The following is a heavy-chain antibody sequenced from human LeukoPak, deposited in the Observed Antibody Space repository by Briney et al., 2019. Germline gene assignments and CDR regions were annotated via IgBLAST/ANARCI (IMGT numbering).Heavy chain of an antibody. Sequence: GGSLRLSCAASGFTFSSYWMHWVRQAPGKGLVWVSRINSDGSSTSYADSVKGRFTISRDNAKNTLYLQMNSLRAEDTAVYYCARGGSGSNYYYYYMDVWGKGTTVTISS. V-gene: IGHV3-74*01. CDR2: INSDGSST. J-gene: IGHJ6*03. CDR1: GFTFSSYW. D-gene: IGHD3-10*01. CDR3: ARGGSGSNYYYYYMDV.